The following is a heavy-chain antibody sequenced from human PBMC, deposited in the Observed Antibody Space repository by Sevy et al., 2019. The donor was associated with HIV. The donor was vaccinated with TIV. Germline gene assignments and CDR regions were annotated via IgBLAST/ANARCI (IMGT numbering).Heavy chain of an antibody. CDR1: GFTFDDYA. J-gene: IGHJ5*02. CDR3: AKGGGQWLADNWFDP. Sequence: GGSLRLSCAASGFTFDDYAMHWVRQAPGKGLEWVSGISWNSGSIDYADSVKGRFTISRDNAKNSLYLQMNSLRAEDTALYYCAKGGGQWLADNWFDPWGQGTLATVSS. V-gene: IGHV3-9*01. CDR2: ISWNSGSI. D-gene: IGHD6-19*01.